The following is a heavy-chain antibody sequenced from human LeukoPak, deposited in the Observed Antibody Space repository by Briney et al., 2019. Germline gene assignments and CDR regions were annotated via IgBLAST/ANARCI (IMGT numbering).Heavy chain of an antibody. J-gene: IGHJ3*02. Sequence: PSETLSLTCTVSGGSISSYYWSWIRQPPGKGLEWIGYIYTSGSTNYNPSLKSRVTISIDTSKNQFSLKLSPVTAADTAVYYCARQSCSSTTCPHRNVFDIWGQGTMVTVSS. V-gene: IGHV4-4*09. CDR1: GGSISSYY. D-gene: IGHD2-2*01. CDR2: IYTSGST. CDR3: ARQSCSSTTCPHRNVFDI.